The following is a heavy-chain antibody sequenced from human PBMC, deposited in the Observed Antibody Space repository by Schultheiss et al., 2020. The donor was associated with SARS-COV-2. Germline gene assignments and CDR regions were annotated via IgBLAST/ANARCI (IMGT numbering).Heavy chain of an antibody. D-gene: IGHD6-19*01. V-gene: IGHV1-46*01. CDR3: ARHHPHGWHGGVLYYYGMDV. Sequence: ASVKVSCKASGYTFTGYYMHWVRQAPGQGLEWMGIINPSGGNTGYAQNFQGRVTMTGDTSTSTAYMELSSLRSEDTAVYYCARHHPHGWHGGVLYYYGMDVWGQGTTVTVSS. J-gene: IGHJ6*02. CDR2: INPSGGNT. CDR1: GYTFTGYY.